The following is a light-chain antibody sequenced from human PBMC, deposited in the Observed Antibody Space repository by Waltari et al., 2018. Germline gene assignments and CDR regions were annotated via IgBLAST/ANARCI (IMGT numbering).Light chain of an antibody. J-gene: IGKJ4*01. CDR1: QSISKF. Sequence: DIQMTQSPSALSASVGDRVTITCRASQSISKFLIWYRQKPGKAPKLLIYGASTLQTGVPSRFSGSGSGTDFTLTISSVQPEDFAAYYCQQSYRIPPTFGGGTKVEI. CDR2: GAS. CDR3: QQSYRIPPT. V-gene: IGKV1-39*01.